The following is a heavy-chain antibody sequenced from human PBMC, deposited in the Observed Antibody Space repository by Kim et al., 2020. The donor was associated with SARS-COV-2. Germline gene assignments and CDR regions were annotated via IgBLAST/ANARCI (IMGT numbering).Heavy chain of an antibody. D-gene: IGHD3-22*01. V-gene: IGHV3-11*01. J-gene: IGHJ5*02. CDR1: GFTFSDYY. Sequence: GGSLRLSCAASGFTFSDYYMSWIRQAPGKGLEWVSYISSSGSTIYYADSVKGRFTISRDNAKNSLYLQMNSLRAEDTAVYYCARYSGHDSSGYLLSWFDPWGQGTLVTVSS. CDR3: ARYSGHDSSGYLLSWFDP. CDR2: ISSSGSTI.